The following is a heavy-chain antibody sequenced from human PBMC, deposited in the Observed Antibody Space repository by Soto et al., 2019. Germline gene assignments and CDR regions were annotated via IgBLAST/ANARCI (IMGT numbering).Heavy chain of an antibody. CDR2: ISAHNGNT. V-gene: IGHV1-18*01. CDR3: ARGRYGDY. Sequence: QVHLVQSGAEVKKPGASVKVSCKASGYTFTSYGITWVRQAPGQGVEWMGWISAHNGNTDYAQKLQGRVIVTRDTSTSTAHMELRSLRSDDTAGYYCARGRYGDYWGQGALVTVSS. J-gene: IGHJ4*02. CDR1: GYTFTSYG. D-gene: IGHD1-1*01.